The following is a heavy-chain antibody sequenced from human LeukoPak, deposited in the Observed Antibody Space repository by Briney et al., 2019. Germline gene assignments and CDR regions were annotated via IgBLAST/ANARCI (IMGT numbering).Heavy chain of an antibody. Sequence: QPGGSLRLSCAASGFTFSNFAMSWVRQAPGKGLEWVSTISGSGDSTYYADSVKGQFTISRGNSKNTLYLRMNSLRAEDTAVYYCANYHDSSGYYSGGYWGQGTLVTVSS. V-gene: IGHV3-23*01. J-gene: IGHJ4*02. D-gene: IGHD3-22*01. CDR1: GFTFSNFA. CDR2: ISGSGDST. CDR3: ANYHDSSGYYSGGY.